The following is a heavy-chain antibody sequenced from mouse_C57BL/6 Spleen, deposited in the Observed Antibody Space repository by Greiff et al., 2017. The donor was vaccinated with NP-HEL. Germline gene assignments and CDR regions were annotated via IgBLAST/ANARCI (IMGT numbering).Heavy chain of an antibody. D-gene: IGHD4-1*01. CDR1: GYSFTGYY. CDR3: AKNWDGGTMDY. Sequence: EVQLQQSGPELVKPGASVKISCKASGYSFTGYYMNWVKQSPENSLEWIGEINPSTGGTTYNQKIKAKATLTVDKSSSTAYMQLKSLTYEDSAVYYCAKNWDGGTMDYWGQGTAVTVSS. J-gene: IGHJ4*01. CDR2: INPSTGGT. V-gene: IGHV1-42*01.